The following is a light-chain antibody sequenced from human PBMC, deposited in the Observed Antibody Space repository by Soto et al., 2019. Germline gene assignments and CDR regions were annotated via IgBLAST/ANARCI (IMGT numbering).Light chain of an antibody. CDR1: SSDVAGYNY. Sequence: QSVLTHPPSASGSPGQSVTISCTGTSSDVAGYNYVSWYQQHPGKAPKLIIYEVTKRPSGVPDRFSGSKSGNTASLTVSGLQAEDEADYYCSSYAGSSTLGVFGTGTKVTVL. CDR2: EVT. V-gene: IGLV2-8*01. J-gene: IGLJ1*01. CDR3: SSYAGSSTLGV.